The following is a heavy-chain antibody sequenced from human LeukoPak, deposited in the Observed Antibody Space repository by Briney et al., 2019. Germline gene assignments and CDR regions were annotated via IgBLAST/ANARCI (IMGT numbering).Heavy chain of an antibody. CDR1: GFTFSYYS. CDR2: ISSRSSYI. D-gene: IGHD1-26*01. J-gene: IGHJ4*02. V-gene: IGHV3-21*01. Sequence: GGSLRLSCAASGFTFSYYSMNWVRQAPGKGLEWVSSISSRSSYIYYTDSVKGRFTISRDNAKNSLYLQMNSLRAEDTAVYYCARVGAIDYFDYWGQGTLVTVSS. CDR3: ARVGAIDYFDY.